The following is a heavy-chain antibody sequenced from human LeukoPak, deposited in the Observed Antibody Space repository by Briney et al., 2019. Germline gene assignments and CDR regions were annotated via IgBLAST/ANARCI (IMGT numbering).Heavy chain of an antibody. CDR1: GFTVSSSY. V-gene: IGHV3-66*01. Sequence: GGSLRLSCAASGFTVSSSYMSWVRQAPGKGLEWVSITSSAGTTYYADSVKGRFTISRDNSKNTLHLQMNSLRAEDTAVYYCARDPPMYYYDEPGSRDAFDIWGQGTMVTVSS. CDR3: ARDPPMYYYDEPGSRDAFDI. CDR2: TSSAGTT. D-gene: IGHD3-22*01. J-gene: IGHJ3*02.